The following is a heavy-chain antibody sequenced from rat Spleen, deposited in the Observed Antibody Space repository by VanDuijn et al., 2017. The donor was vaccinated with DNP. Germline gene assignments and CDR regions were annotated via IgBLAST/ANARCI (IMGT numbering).Heavy chain of an antibody. V-gene: IGHV5-7*01. J-gene: IGHJ3*01. D-gene: IGHD1-2*01. CDR1: GFIFSNYD. Sequence: EVQLVESGGGVVQPGRAMKLSCAASGFIFSNYDMAWVRQAPKKGLEWVATISYDGSSIYYRDSVKGRFTISRDNAKSTLYLQMDSLRSEDTATYYCAARYSSSWFAYWGQGTLVTVSS. CDR3: AARYSSSWFAY. CDR2: ISYDGSSI.